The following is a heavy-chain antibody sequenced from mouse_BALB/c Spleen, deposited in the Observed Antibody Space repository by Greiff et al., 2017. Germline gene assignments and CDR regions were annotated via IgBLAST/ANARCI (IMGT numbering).Heavy chain of an antibody. D-gene: IGHD1-1*01. CDR2: ISSGGSYT. CDR3: TRHGHYYGSSYDWYFDV. CDR1: GFTFSSYT. V-gene: IGHV5-6-4*01. Sequence: DVMLVESGGGLVKPGGSLKLSCAASGFTFSSYTMSWVRQTPEKRLEWVATISSGGSYTYYPDSVKGRFTISRDNAKNTLYLQMSSLKSEDTAMYYCTRHGHYYGSSYDWYFDVWGAGTTVTVSS. J-gene: IGHJ1*01.